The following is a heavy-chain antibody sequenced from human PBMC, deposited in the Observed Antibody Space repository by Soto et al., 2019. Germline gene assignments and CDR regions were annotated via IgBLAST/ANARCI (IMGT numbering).Heavy chain of an antibody. CDR1: GGSISSSSYY. Sequence: PSETLSLTCTVSGGSISSSSYYWGWIRQPPGKGLEWIGSIYYSGSTYYNPSLKSRVTISVDTSKNQFSLKLSSVTAADTAVYYCATLTGTTQRLDYWGQGTLVTVSS. CDR3: ATLTGTTQRLDY. CDR2: IYYSGST. D-gene: IGHD1-7*01. J-gene: IGHJ4*02. V-gene: IGHV4-39*01.